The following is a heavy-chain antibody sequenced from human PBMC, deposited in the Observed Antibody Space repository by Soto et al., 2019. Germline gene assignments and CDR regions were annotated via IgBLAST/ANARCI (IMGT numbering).Heavy chain of an antibody. CDR2: IWNDGNGY. CDR3: ARRQISPPTRGAASARGGMDV. Sequence: QVQLVESGGGVVQPWRSLRLSCAASGFNFNNYGMHWVRQAPGKGLEWVAVIWNDGNGYYYANSVKGRFTISRDNSKNTLYLQMSSLRAEDTAVYYCARRQISPPTRGAASARGGMDVWGQGTTVTVSS. D-gene: IGHD6-13*01. CDR1: GFNFNNYG. V-gene: IGHV3-33*01. J-gene: IGHJ6*02.